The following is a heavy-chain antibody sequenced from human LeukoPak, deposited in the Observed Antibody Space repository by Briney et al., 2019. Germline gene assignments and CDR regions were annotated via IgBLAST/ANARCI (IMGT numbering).Heavy chain of an antibody. V-gene: IGHV3-33*01. Sequence: GRSLRLSCAASGFTFSTYGMHWVRQAPGKGLEWVAVVWYDGSNIHYVDSVKGRFTISRDNSKSTLYLQMNSLTAEDTAVYYCARPRSYEAFDIWGQGTMVTVSS. J-gene: IGHJ3*02. D-gene: IGHD6-6*01. CDR2: VWYDGSNI. CDR3: ARPRSYEAFDI. CDR1: GFTFSTYG.